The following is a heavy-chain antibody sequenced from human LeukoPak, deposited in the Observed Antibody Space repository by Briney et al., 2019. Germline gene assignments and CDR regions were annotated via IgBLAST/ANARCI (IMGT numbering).Heavy chain of an antibody. CDR3: ARDGRHFDWLLGDS. CDR2: IRYDGTNK. CDR1: GFTFSPYG. V-gene: IGHV3-30*02. Sequence: PGGSLRLSCAVSGFTFSPYGMHWFRQAPGKGLEWVAYIRYDGTNKYYRDSVKGRFTISRDNSKNTLYLQMNSLRPEDTAVYYCARDGRHFDWLLGDSWGKGTLVTVSS. D-gene: IGHD3-9*01. J-gene: IGHJ4*02.